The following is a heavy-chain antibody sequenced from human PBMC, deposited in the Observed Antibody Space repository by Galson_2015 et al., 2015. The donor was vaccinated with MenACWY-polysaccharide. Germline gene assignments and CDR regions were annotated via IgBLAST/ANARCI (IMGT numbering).Heavy chain of an antibody. V-gene: IGHV3-30*18. D-gene: IGHD6-19*01. CDR2: ISYDGSNK. CDR1: GFTFSSYG. CDR3: AKDRKGTKPSGWGFDY. J-gene: IGHJ4*02. Sequence: SLRLSCAASGFTFSSYGMHWVRQAPGKGLEWVAVISYDGSNKYYADSVKGRFTISRDNSKNTLYLQMNSLRAEDTAVYYCAKDRKGTKPSGWGFDYWGQGTLVTVSS.